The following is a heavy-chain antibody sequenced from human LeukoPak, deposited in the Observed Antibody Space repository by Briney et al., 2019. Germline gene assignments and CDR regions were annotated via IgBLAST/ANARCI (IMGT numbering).Heavy chain of an antibody. Sequence: GGSLRLSCAASGFTFSSYAMHWVRQAPGKGLEWVAVISYDGSNKYYADSVKGRFTISRDNSKNTLYLQMNSLRAEDTAVYYCARHPSYDRSGYYFDYWGQGNLVTVSS. CDR2: ISYDGSNK. CDR1: GFTFSSYA. J-gene: IGHJ4*02. CDR3: ARHPSYDRSGYYFDY. V-gene: IGHV3-30-3*01. D-gene: IGHD3-22*01.